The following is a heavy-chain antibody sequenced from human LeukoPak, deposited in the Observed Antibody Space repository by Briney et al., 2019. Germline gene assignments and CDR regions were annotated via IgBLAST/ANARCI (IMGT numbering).Heavy chain of an antibody. CDR3: ARQKCTSTSCLTKSAFDI. Sequence: SETLSLTCTVSGSISGYYLSWIRQPPGKGLEWIGYIYTSGSTNYNPSLESRVTISVDTSKNQFSLDLSSVTAADTAVYYCARQKCTSTSCLTKSAFDIWGQGTMVTVSS. J-gene: IGHJ3*02. V-gene: IGHV4-4*09. CDR2: IYTSGST. CDR1: GSISGYY. D-gene: IGHD2-2*01.